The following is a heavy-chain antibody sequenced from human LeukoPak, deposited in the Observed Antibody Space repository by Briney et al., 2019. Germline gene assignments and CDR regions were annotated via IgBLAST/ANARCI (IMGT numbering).Heavy chain of an antibody. CDR1: GFTFSSYW. Sequence: GGSLRLSCAASGFTFSSYWMSWVRQAPGKGLEWVANIKQDGSEKYYVDSVKGRFTISRDNAKNSLYLQMNSLRAEDTAVYYCAGVDIVATISKYYFDYWGQGTLVTVSS. CDR3: AGVDIVATISKYYFDY. CDR2: IKQDGSEK. D-gene: IGHD5-12*01. V-gene: IGHV3-7*01. J-gene: IGHJ4*02.